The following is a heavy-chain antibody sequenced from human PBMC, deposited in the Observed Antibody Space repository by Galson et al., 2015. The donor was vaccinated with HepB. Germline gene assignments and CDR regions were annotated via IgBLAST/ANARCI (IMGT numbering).Heavy chain of an antibody. J-gene: IGHJ3*02. CDR2: INPSGGST. CDR1: GYTFTSYH. D-gene: IGHD2-21*02. V-gene: IGHV1-46*01. CDR3: ASCGGDCYPGDAFDI. Sequence: SVKVSCKASGYTFTSYHMHWVRQAPGQGLEWMGIINPSGGSTSYAQKFQGRVNMTRDTSTSTVYMELSSLRSEDTAVYYCASCGGDCYPGDAFDIWGQGTMVTVSS.